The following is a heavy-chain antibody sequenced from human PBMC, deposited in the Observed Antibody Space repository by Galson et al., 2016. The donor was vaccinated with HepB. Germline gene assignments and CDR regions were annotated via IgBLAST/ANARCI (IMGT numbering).Heavy chain of an antibody. J-gene: IGHJ4*02. V-gene: IGHV4-39*01. CDR1: GASISISTFY. CDR2: FYYGKST. CDR3: VRHGRYNYVDY. D-gene: IGHD3-10*02. Sequence: SETLSLTCTVSGASISISTFYWGWIRQPPGRGLEWIGSFYYGKSTYYNPSLTSRVTVSVDTSKNQFSLNLNSVTAADTAVYYCVRHGRYNYVDYWGQGTLVTVSS.